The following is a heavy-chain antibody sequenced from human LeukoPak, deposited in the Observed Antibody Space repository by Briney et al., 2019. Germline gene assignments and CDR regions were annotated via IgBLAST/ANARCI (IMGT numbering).Heavy chain of an antibody. J-gene: IGHJ4*02. CDR3: AKGYSLNFDY. D-gene: IGHD3-16*02. Sequence: PGGSLRLSCAASGFAFSSYNMNWVRQAPGKGLEWVSVISGSGDSTNYADSVKGRFTISRDNSKNTLYLQMNSLRAEDTAIYYCAKGYSLNFDYWGQGTLVTVSS. CDR2: ISGSGDST. V-gene: IGHV3-23*01. CDR1: GFAFSSYN.